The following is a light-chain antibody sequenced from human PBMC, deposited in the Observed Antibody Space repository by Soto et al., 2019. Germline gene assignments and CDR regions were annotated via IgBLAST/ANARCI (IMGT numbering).Light chain of an antibody. J-gene: IGKJ3*01. CDR3: QQSYSTVAVT. CDR1: QSISSY. CDR2: AAS. Sequence: DIQMTQSPSSLSASVGDRVTITCRASQSISSYLNWYQQKPGKAPKLLIYAASSLQSGVPSRFSGSGSGTDFTLTISSLQPEDFATYYCQQSYSTVAVTFGPGTKVDIK. V-gene: IGKV1-39*01.